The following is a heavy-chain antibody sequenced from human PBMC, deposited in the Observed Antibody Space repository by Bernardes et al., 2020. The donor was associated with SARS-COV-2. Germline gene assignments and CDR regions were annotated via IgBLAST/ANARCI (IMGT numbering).Heavy chain of an antibody. Sequence: SLMPSCAASGFTFSTYGLNWVRQAPGQGLEWVSSISSSAAYKYYADSVKGRFTITRDNAKNSLYLEMNSLRAEDTALYYCARGPYCPGGICTFYGMDVWGQGTTVTVSS. CDR1: GFTFSTYG. V-gene: IGHV3-21*06. J-gene: IGHJ6*02. D-gene: IGHD2-8*02. CDR3: ARGPYCPGGICTFYGMDV. CDR2: ISSSAAYK.